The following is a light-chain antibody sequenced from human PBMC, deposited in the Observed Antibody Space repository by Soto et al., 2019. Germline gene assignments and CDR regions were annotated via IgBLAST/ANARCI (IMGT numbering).Light chain of an antibody. CDR3: SSYTSTTTPVV. V-gene: IGLV2-14*01. Sequence: QSALTQPASVSGSPGQSITISCTATSSDIGTYDYVSWYQHHPGKAPKLMIYEVTNRPSGVSDRFSGSKSGKTASLTISGFQAEDEADYYCSSYTSTTTPVVFGGGTKLTVL. CDR1: SSDIGTYDY. J-gene: IGLJ2*01. CDR2: EVT.